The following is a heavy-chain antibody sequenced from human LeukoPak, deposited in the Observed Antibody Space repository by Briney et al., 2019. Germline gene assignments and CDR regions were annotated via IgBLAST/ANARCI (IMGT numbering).Heavy chain of an antibody. CDR3: ARDQGSLTRSWYTGY. V-gene: IGHV1-2*06. CDR2: INPYSGDT. D-gene: IGHD6-13*01. Sequence: ASVKVSCKASGYTFTGYHIHWVRQAPGQGLEWIGRINPYSGDTNFAQKFQGRVTMTRYTSITTAYMDLSSLTPDDTAVYFCARDQGSLTRSWYTGYWGQGTQVTVSS. J-gene: IGHJ4*02. CDR1: GYTFTGYH.